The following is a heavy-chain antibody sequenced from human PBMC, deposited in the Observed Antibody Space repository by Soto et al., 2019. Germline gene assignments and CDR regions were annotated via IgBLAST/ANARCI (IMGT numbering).Heavy chain of an antibody. Sequence: SKTQSLTYADYGGYFSGYYWIWIRQPPGKGLECIGEINHSGSTNYNPSLKSRVTISVDTSKNQFSLKLSSVTAADTAVYYCARGLTIFGVVTPYYYYYGMDVWGQGTTVTVSS. V-gene: IGHV4-34*01. CDR2: INHSGST. CDR3: ARGLTIFGVVTPYYYYYGMDV. CDR1: GGYFSGYY. D-gene: IGHD3-3*01. J-gene: IGHJ6*02.